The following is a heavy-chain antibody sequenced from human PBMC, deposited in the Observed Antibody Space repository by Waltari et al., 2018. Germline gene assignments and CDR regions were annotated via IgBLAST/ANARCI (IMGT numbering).Heavy chain of an antibody. CDR1: GGSFSGYY. Sequence: QVELQQWGARFLKPSETLSLTCAVSGGSFSGYYWTWSRQPPGKGLEWIWDSDHGGSTNSNPSLCMRVTMSLDTSRGQFSLKLASVTAADMAIYYCARHFFTMTADYFDSWGQGTPVSVSS. V-gene: IGHV4-34*02. D-gene: IGHD2-21*02. CDR2: SDHGGST. J-gene: IGHJ4*02. CDR3: ARHFFTMTADYFDS.